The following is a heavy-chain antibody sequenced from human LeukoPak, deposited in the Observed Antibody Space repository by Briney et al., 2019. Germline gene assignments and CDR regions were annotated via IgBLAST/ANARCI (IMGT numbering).Heavy chain of an antibody. CDR3: ARKGVVGATPLDY. D-gene: IGHD1-26*01. Sequence: ASVKVSCKASGYTFTGYYMHWVRQAPGQGLEWMGWINPNSGGTNYAQKFQGRVTMTRDTSISTAYMELSRLRSDDTAVYYCARKGVVGATPLDYWGQGTLVTVSS. CDR2: INPNSGGT. J-gene: IGHJ4*02. V-gene: IGHV1-2*02. CDR1: GYTFTGYY.